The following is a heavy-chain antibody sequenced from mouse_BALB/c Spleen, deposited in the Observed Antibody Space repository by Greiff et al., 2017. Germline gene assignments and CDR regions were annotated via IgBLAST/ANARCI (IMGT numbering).Heavy chain of an antibody. Sequence: VQLVESAAELARPGASVKMSCKASGYTFTSYTMHWVKQRPGQGLEWIGYINPSSGYTEYNQKFKDKTTLTADKSSSTAYMQLSSLTSEDSAVYYCARRYGKDYWGQGTTLTVSS. CDR2: INPSSGYT. CDR1: GYTFTSYT. D-gene: IGHD1-1*01. J-gene: IGHJ2*01. CDR3: ARRYGKDY. V-gene: IGHV1-4*02.